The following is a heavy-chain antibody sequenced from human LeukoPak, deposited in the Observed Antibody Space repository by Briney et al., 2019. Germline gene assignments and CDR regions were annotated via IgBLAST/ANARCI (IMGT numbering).Heavy chain of an antibody. CDR2: INPNSGGT. CDR3: ARVVGDCSSTSCYGGYAFHL. CDR1: GYTFSGYY. V-gene: IGHV1-2*02. J-gene: IGHJ3*01. Sequence: ASVKVSCKASGYTFSGYYIHWVRQAPGQGLEWMGWINPNSGGTNYARKFQGRVTMTRDTSISTAYMELSRLRSDDTAVYYCARVVGDCSSTSCYGGYAFHLWGQGTMVTVS. D-gene: IGHD2-2*01.